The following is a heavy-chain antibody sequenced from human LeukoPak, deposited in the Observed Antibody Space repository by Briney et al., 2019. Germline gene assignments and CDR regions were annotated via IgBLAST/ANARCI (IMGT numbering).Heavy chain of an antibody. D-gene: IGHD3-10*01. Sequence: SVKVSCKASGGTFSSYAISWVRQAPGQGLEWMGGIIPIFGTANYAQKFQGRVTITADKSASTAYVELSSLTSEDTAVYYCARFRWGSGSPDFDYWGQGTLVTVSS. V-gene: IGHV1-69*06. J-gene: IGHJ4*02. CDR3: ARFRWGSGSPDFDY. CDR1: GGTFSSYA. CDR2: IIPIFGTA.